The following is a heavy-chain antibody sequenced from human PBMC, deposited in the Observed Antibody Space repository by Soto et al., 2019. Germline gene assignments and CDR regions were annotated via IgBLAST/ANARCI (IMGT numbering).Heavy chain of an antibody. D-gene: IGHD2-21*02. J-gene: IGHJ6*02. Sequence: SETLSLTCAVSGGSFSGFYWTWIRQPPGEGLEWIGEINHSGTTNFDPSLRSRLTISLDSSKKHFSLKLTSMTAADAAVYYCARADRTLVTSYGLDVWGQGTTVTVSS. CDR2: INHSGTT. CDR1: GGSFSGFY. CDR3: ARADRTLVTSYGLDV. V-gene: IGHV4-34*01.